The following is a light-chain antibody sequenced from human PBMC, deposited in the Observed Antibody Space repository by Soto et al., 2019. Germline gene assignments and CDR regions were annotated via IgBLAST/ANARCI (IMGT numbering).Light chain of an antibody. CDR3: QKYNSALLT. Sequence: DIHITHSASSLSASVGDRVTITCRASQGIGNYLAWYQQKPGKVPKLLIYAASTLQSGVPSRFSGSGSGTDFTLTISSLQPEDVATYYCQKYNSALLTFGGGTKVDIK. V-gene: IGKV1-27*01. CDR2: AAS. J-gene: IGKJ4*01. CDR1: QGIGNY.